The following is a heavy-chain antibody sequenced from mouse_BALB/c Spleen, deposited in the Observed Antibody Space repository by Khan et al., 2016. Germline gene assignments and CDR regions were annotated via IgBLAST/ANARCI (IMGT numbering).Heavy chain of an antibody. CDR3: ARKRKGGNYPFAY. CDR1: GFNIKDTY. D-gene: IGHD2-1*01. V-gene: IGHV14-3*02. CDR2: IDPANGNT. Sequence: VQLKQSGAELVKPGASVKLSCTASGFNIKDTYMHWVKQRPEQGLEWIGRIDPANGNTKYDPKFQGKATIIADTSSNTAYLQLSSLTSEDPAVSYCARKRKGGNYPFAYWGQGTLVTVSA. J-gene: IGHJ3*01.